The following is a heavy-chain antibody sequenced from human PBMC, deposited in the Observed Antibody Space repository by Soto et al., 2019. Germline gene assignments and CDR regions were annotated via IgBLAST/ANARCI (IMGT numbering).Heavy chain of an antibody. CDR3: ARMASFYCSGGSCYPTYGMDG. CDR2: ISSDGSNK. D-gene: IGHD2-15*01. Sequence: QVQLVESGGGVVQPGRSLRLSCAASGFTFSSYPMHWVRQAPGMGLERVAVISSDGSNKYYADSVKGRFTISRDNSKNVLYMQMNSLRAEDTAVYYCARMASFYCSGGSCYPTYGMDGCGQVATVTVSS. V-gene: IGHV3-30-3*01. CDR1: GFTFSSYP. J-gene: IGHJ6*02.